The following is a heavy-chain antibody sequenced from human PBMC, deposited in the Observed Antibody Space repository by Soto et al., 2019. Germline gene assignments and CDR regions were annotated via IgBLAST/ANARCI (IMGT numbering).Heavy chain of an antibody. V-gene: IGHV4-61*01. Sequence: QVQLQESGPGLVKPSETLSLTCTVSGGSVSSGSYYWSWIRQPPGKGLEWIGFIYYTGSTNYNPSLKCRVTISVDTSKNQFSLKLRSVTAADTAVYYCASALYCSGGSCSFDPWGQGTLVTVSS. CDR2: IYYTGST. D-gene: IGHD2-15*01. CDR3: ASALYCSGGSCSFDP. CDR1: GGSVSSGSYY. J-gene: IGHJ5*02.